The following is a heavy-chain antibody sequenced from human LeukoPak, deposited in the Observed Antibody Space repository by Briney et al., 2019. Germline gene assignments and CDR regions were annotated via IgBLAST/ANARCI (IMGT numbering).Heavy chain of an antibody. V-gene: IGHV1-2*02. CDR2: ISPNTGGT. CDR1: GYRFTDHY. J-gene: IGHJ6*02. Sequence: ASVKVSCKASGYRFTDHYIYWGGQAPGQRLEWMGWISPNTGGTHYAQNFQGRVSMTRDTSISTAYMELGSLTSDDTAVYYCAKGHYGMDVWGQGTTVTVSS. CDR3: AKGHYGMDV.